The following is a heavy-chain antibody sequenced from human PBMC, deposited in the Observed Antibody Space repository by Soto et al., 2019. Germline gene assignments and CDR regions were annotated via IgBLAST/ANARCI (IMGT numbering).Heavy chain of an antibody. J-gene: IGHJ4*02. Sequence: SGGSLRLSCAASGFTFSSYGMHWVRQAPGKGLEWVAVIWYDGSNKYYADSVKGRFTISRDNSKNTLYLQMNSLRAEDTAVYYCARVGGNYDILTGSFDYWGQGTLVTVSS. CDR1: GFTFSSYG. V-gene: IGHV3-33*01. CDR2: IWYDGSNK. D-gene: IGHD3-9*01. CDR3: ARVGGNYDILTGSFDY.